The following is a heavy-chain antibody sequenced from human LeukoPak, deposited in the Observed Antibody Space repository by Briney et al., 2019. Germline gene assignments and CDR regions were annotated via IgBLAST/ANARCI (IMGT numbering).Heavy chain of an antibody. Sequence: SETLSLTCTVSGGSISSSSFYCGWIRQPPGKGLEWIGSINYSGGSYYNPSLKSRVTMSVDTSKNQFSLKLSSVTAADTAVYYCARGRDGYPSLDYWGQGTLVTVSS. CDR2: INYSGGS. J-gene: IGHJ4*02. V-gene: IGHV4-39*01. D-gene: IGHD5-24*01. CDR3: ARGRDGYPSLDY. CDR1: GGSISSSSFY.